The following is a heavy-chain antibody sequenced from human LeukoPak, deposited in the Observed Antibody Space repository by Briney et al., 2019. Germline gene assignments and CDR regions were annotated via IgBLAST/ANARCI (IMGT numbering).Heavy chain of an antibody. D-gene: IGHD2-15*01. J-gene: IGHJ4*02. V-gene: IGHV3-66*01. CDR1: GFTVSSNY. Sequence: PGGSLRLSCAASGFTVSSNYMSWVRQAPGKGLEWVSVIYSGGSTYYADSVKGRFTISRDNSKNTLYLQMNSLRAEDTAVYYCARDVGYCSGGSCADWGQGTLVTVSS. CDR2: IYSGGST. CDR3: ARDVGYCSGGSCAD.